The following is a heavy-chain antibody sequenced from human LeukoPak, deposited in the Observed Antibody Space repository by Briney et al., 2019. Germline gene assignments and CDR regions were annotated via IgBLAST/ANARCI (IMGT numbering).Heavy chain of an antibody. CDR1: GFTFSNYA. J-gene: IGHJ4*02. V-gene: IGHV3-23*01. CDR3: AKERGYTSGLGTLDY. Sequence: QPGGSLRLSCAASGFTFSNYAMSWVRQVPGKGQERVSTISGSGGSTYYADSLKGRFSISRDNSKNTLFLQMKSLRAEDTAVYYCAKERGYTSGLGTLDYWGQGTLVTVST. CDR2: ISGSGGST. D-gene: IGHD6-19*01.